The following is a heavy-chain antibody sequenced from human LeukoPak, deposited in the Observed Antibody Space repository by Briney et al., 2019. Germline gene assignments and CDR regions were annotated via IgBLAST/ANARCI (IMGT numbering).Heavy chain of an antibody. CDR2: IKQDGSEK. CDR3: ARARWLRDEPFDY. J-gene: IGHJ4*02. V-gene: IGHV3-7*01. D-gene: IGHD5-12*01. CDR1: GFTFSSYW. Sequence: PGGSLRLSCAASGFTFSSYWMSWVRQAPGKGLEWVANIKQDGSEKYYVDSVKGRFTISRDNAKNSLYLQMNSLRAEDTAVYYCARARWLRDEPFDYWGQGTLVTVSS.